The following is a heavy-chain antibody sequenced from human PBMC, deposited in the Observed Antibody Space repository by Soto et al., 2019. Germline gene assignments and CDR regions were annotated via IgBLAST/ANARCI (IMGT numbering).Heavy chain of an antibody. Sequence: GGSLRLSCAASGFTFSSYGMHWVRQAPGKGLEWVAVIWYDGSNKYYADSVKGRFTISRDNSKNTLYLQMNSLRAEDTAVYYCARDPCAYHDFWSGCLYYYYGMDVWGQGTTVTVSS. CDR1: GFTFSSYG. CDR2: IWYDGSNK. V-gene: IGHV3-33*01. CDR3: ARDPCAYHDFWSGCLYYYYGMDV. D-gene: IGHD3-3*01. J-gene: IGHJ6*02.